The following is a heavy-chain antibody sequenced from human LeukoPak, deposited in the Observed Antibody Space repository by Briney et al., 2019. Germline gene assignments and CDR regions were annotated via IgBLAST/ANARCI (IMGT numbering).Heavy chain of an antibody. D-gene: IGHD3-22*01. CDR3: ARNYYDGSGHYFSGFEI. CDR2: NHYSGST. V-gene: IGHV4-30-4*01. Sequence: PSGTLSLTCTVSGGSISSGDYYWSWIRQPPGKGLEWIGYNHYSGSTYFNPSLKSRVTLSVDTSKNQLSLKLSSVTAADTAVYYCARNYYDGSGHYFSGFEIWGQGTMVTVSS. J-gene: IGHJ3*02. CDR1: GGSISSGDYY.